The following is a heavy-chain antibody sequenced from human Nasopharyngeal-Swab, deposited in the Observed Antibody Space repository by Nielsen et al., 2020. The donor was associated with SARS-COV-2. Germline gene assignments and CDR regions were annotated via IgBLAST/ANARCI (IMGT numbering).Heavy chain of an antibody. D-gene: IGHD3-3*01. CDR3: ARDGLDYDFWSAYFMDV. CDR2: IGVTSSTR. J-gene: IGHJ6*02. Sequence: WIRQPPGKGLEGVSYIGVTSSTRYYADSLRGRFTISRDSTKNSLYLQMNSLRAEDTAVYYCARDGLDYDFWSAYFMDVWGQGTTVTVSS. V-gene: IGHV3-48*04.